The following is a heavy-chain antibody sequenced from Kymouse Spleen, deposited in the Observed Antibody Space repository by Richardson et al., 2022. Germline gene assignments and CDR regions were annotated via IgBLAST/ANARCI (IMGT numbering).Heavy chain of an antibody. J-gene: IGHJ3*02. V-gene: IGHV4-34*01. CDR3: ASITMVRGADAFDI. Sequence: QVQLQQWGAGLLKPSETLSLTCAVYGGSFSGYYWSWIRQPPGKGLEWIGEINHSGSTNYNPSLKSRVTISVDTSKNQFSLKLSSVTAADTAVYYCASITMVRGADAFDIWGQGTMVTVSS. D-gene: IGHD3-10*01. CDR2: INHSGST. CDR1: GGSFSGYY.